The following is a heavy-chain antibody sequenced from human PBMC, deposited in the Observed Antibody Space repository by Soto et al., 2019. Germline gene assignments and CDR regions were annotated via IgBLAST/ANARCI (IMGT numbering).Heavy chain of an antibody. D-gene: IGHD3-16*02. CDR3: AKGGSMITFGGVIAPFDY. Sequence: GGSLRLSCAASGFTFSSYAMSWVRQAPGKGLEWVSAISGSGGSTYYADSVKGRFTISRDNSKNTLYLQMNSLRAEDTAVYYCAKGGSMITFGGVIAPFDYWGQGTLVTVSS. J-gene: IGHJ4*02. CDR2: ISGSGGST. V-gene: IGHV3-23*01. CDR1: GFTFSSYA.